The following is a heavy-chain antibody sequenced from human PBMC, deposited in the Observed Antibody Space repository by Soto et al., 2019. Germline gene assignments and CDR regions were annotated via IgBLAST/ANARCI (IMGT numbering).Heavy chain of an antibody. CDR1: GDSVSSNSAA. CDR3: TRSRGSSSWYYYYYGMDV. CDR2: TYYRSKWYN. D-gene: IGHD6-13*01. Sequence: PSQTLSLPCAISGDSVSSNSAAWNWIRQSPSRGLEWLGRTYYRSKWYNDYAVSVKSRITINPDTSKNQFSLQLNSVTPEDTAVYYCTRSRGSSSWYYYYYGMDVWGQGTTVTVSS. J-gene: IGHJ6*02. V-gene: IGHV6-1*01.